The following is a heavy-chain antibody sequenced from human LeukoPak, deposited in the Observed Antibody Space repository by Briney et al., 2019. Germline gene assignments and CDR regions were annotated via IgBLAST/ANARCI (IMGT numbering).Heavy chain of an antibody. V-gene: IGHV4-4*07. Sequence: SETLSLTCSVSGGSISSFYWTWIRQSAGKGLEWLGRVYASGSTDYNPSLKSRLTLSLDTSENQFSLRLNSVTAADTAVYYCARSARFYHFYMDVWGKGTLGTVSS. D-gene: IGHD2-15*01. CDR3: ARSARFYHFYMDV. CDR2: VYASGST. CDR1: GGSISSFY. J-gene: IGHJ6*03.